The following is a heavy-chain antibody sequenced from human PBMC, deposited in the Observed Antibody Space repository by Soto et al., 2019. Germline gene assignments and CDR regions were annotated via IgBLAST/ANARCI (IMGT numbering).Heavy chain of an antibody. CDR3: ARTSGGWYFSPPWFDP. Sequence: PGGSLRLSCAASGFTFSSYGMHWVRQAPGKGLEWVAVIWYDGSNKYYADSVKGRFTISRDNSKNTLYLQMNSLRAEDTAVYYCARTSGGWYFSPPWFDPWGQGTLVTVSS. CDR2: IWYDGSNK. D-gene: IGHD6-19*01. CDR1: GFTFSSYG. J-gene: IGHJ5*02. V-gene: IGHV3-33*01.